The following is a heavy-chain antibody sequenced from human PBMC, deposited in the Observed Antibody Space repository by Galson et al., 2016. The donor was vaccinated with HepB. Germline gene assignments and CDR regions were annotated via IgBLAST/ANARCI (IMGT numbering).Heavy chain of an antibody. D-gene: IGHD1-14*01. J-gene: IGHJ6*02. CDR2: INPTTGTT. Sequence: SVKVSCKASTYTFITYYLHWVRQAPGQGLEWMGIINPTTGTTTYAQKFQGRITMTRNTSTSTVYMELISPRSDDTAVYYCARDEPMDVWGQGTTVTVSS. V-gene: IGHV1-46*01. CDR3: ARDEPMDV. CDR1: TYTFITYY.